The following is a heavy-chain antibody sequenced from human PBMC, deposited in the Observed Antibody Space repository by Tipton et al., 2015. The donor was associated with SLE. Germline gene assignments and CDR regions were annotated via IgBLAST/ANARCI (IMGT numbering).Heavy chain of an antibody. V-gene: IGHV4-39*07. CDR2: FYRSGVT. CDR1: GGSISSSIDSY. CDR3: ARVQRFLRVPSYYYYMDV. Sequence: TLSLTCTVSGGSISSSIDSYWAWIRQPPGKRLEWIGSFYRSGVTYVNPSLESRVTISGDTSKNQFSLKLSSVTAADTAVYYCARVQRFLRVPSYYYYMDVWGKGTTVTVSS. D-gene: IGHD3-3*01. J-gene: IGHJ6*03.